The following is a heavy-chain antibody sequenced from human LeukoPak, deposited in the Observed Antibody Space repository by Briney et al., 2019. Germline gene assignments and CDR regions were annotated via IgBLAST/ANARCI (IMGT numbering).Heavy chain of an antibody. V-gene: IGHV4-39*01. D-gene: IGHD3-16*01. CDR1: GGSISSSSYY. CDR2: IYYSGST. J-gene: IGHJ3*02. Sequence: SETLSLTCTVSGGSISSSSYYWGWIRQPPGRGLEWIGSIYYSGSTYYNPSLKSRVTISVDTSKNQFSLKLSSVTAADTAVYYCARGGVMFPLDIWGQGTMVTVSS. CDR3: ARGGVMFPLDI.